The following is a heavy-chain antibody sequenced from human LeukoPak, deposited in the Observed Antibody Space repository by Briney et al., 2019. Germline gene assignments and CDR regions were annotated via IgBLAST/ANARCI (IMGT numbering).Heavy chain of an antibody. D-gene: IGHD3/OR15-3a*01. CDR1: GYTFTSYG. Sequence: ASVKVSCKASGYTFTSYGISWVRQAPGQGLEWMGWISAYNGNTSYAQKLQGRVTMTTDTSTSTAYMELRSLRSDDTAVYYCARVKAIGLRSFSYYYMDVWGKGTTVTVSS. CDR3: ARVKAIGLRSFSYYYMDV. CDR2: ISAYNGNT. J-gene: IGHJ6*03. V-gene: IGHV1-18*01.